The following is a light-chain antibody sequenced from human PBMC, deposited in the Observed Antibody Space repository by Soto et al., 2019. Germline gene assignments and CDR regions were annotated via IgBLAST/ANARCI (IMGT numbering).Light chain of an antibody. J-gene: IGKJ4*01. V-gene: IGKV2-40*01. CDR2: TVS. CDR1: QSLLDSDDGNTY. CDR3: VQRIEFPLT. Sequence: DIVMTQTPLSLPITPGEPASISCGSSQSLLDSDDGNTYLDWYLQKPGQSPQLLIYTVSYRASGVPDRFSGSGSGTGFTLKISRVEAEDVGVYYCVQRIEFPLTFGGGTKVDIK.